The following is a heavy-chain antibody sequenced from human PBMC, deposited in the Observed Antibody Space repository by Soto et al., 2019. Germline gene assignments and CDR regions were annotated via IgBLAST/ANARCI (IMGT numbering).Heavy chain of an antibody. J-gene: IGHJ3*02. CDR3: ARDRLMITFGGVGDGRWFAFDI. Sequence: QVQLVQSGAEVKKPGSSVKVSCKASGGTFSSYAISWVRQAPGQGLEWMGGIIPIFGTANYAQKFQGRVTITADESTSKAYMELSSLTSEDTAVYYCARDRLMITFGGVGDGRWFAFDIWGQGTMVTVSS. V-gene: IGHV1-69*12. D-gene: IGHD3-16*01. CDR2: IIPIFGTA. CDR1: GGTFSSYA.